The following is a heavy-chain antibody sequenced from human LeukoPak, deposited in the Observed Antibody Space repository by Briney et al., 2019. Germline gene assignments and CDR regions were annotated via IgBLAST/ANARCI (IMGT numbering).Heavy chain of an antibody. CDR2: IYYSGST. D-gene: IGHD3-22*01. V-gene: IGHV4-59*01. CDR1: GASISSYY. J-gene: IGHJ4*02. Sequence: SSETLSLTCTVSGASISSYYWSWIRQPPGKELEWIGYIYYSGSTNYNPALKSRVTISEDTSKNQISLKLSSVTAADTAVYYCARDRYYYDSSGYLPFDYWGQGTLVTVSS. CDR3: ARDRYYYDSSGYLPFDY.